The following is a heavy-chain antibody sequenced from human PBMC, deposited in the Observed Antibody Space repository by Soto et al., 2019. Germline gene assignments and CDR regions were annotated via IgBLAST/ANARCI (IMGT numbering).Heavy chain of an antibody. CDR2: IYYSGST. V-gene: IGHV4-59*01. D-gene: IGHD6-13*01. Sequence: QVQLQESGPGLVKPSETLSLTCTVSGGSISSYYWSWLRQPPGKGLEWIGYIYYSGSTNYNPSLKSRVTISVDTSKNQFSLKLSSVTAADTAVYYCAREGVSSSWYNYYGMDVWGQGTTVTVSS. J-gene: IGHJ6*02. CDR1: GGSISSYY. CDR3: AREGVSSSWYNYYGMDV.